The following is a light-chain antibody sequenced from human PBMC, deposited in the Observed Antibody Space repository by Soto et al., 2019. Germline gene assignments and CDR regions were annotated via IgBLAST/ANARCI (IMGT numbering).Light chain of an antibody. CDR2: GAS. J-gene: IGKJ1*01. CDR1: QSVASN. Sequence: EIVMTQSPATLSVSPGQRATLSCRASQSVASNLAWYQQRPGQAPRLLSYGASSRATGIPDRFSGSGSGTEFTLTIRSLQSEDFAVYYCQQYKIWPWTFCQGTKVEIK. CDR3: QQYKIWPWT. V-gene: IGKV3-15*01.